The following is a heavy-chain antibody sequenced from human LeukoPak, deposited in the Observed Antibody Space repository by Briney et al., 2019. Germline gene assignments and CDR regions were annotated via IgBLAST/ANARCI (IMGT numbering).Heavy chain of an antibody. CDR3: ARLKDDVTKLDY. CDR2: INQGGSRL. V-gene: IGHV3-7*01. Sequence: GGPLRLSCAGSGFTFGRYWMSWVRQAPGKGLEWVASINQGGSRLHYLDSVTGRFIISRDDAQNSLFLQMTRLRVDDTAVYYCARLKDDVTKLDYWGQGTLVSVSS. CDR1: GFTFGRYW. J-gene: IGHJ4*02. D-gene: IGHD2-8*01.